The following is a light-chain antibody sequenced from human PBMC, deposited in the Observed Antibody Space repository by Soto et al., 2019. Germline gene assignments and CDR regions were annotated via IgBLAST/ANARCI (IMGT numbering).Light chain of an antibody. J-gene: IGKJ5*01. CDR3: QQYGGSPIT. CDR2: GAS. V-gene: IGKV3-20*01. CDR1: QIVTSN. Sequence: EVVLTQSPGTLSLSPGDRATLSCGASQIVTSNLAWYQQKPGQAPRLLISGASNRATGIPDRFSGSGSGTDFTLTISRLEPDDFALYFCQQYGGSPITFGLGTRLEI.